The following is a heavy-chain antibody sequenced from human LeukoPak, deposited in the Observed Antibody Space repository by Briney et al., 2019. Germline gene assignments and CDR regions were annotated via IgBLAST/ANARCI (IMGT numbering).Heavy chain of an antibody. D-gene: IGHD1-14*01. CDR1: GYTLTELS. CDR3: ALLFLEPLGSSNFDY. V-gene: IGHV1-24*01. J-gene: IGHJ4*02. Sequence: ASVTVSCKVSGYTLTELSMHWVRQAPGKGLEWMGGFYAEDGETIYAQRFHGRVTITEERSTDTAYMELSSLRAEDADGYYCALLFLEPLGSSNFDYWGQRPLVTVSS. CDR2: FYAEDGET.